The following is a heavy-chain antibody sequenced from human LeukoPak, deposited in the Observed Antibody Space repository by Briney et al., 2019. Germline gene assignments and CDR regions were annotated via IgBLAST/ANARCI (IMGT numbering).Heavy chain of an antibody. J-gene: IGHJ4*02. CDR3: ARDPGGFWFDY. Sequence: SETLSLTCSVSGGSISNYYWSWIRQPPGKGLEWIGYIYYSGSTNYNPSLKSRVTISVDTSKNQFSLKLSSVTAADTAVYYCARDPGGFWFDYWGQGTLVTVSS. D-gene: IGHD3-10*01. CDR1: GGSISNYY. V-gene: IGHV4-59*01. CDR2: IYYSGST.